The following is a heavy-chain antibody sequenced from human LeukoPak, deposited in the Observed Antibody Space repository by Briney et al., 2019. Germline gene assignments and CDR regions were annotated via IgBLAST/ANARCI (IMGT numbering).Heavy chain of an antibody. Sequence: ASVKVSCKASGYTFTGYYMHWVRQAPGQGLEWMGWINPNSGGTNYAQKFQGRVTMTRDTSISTAYMELSRLRSDDTAVYYCAREVGFGNQYNWFDPWGQGTLVTVSS. D-gene: IGHD3-10*01. CDR2: INPNSGGT. V-gene: IGHV1-2*02. CDR3: AREVGFGNQYNWFDP. CDR1: GYTFTGYY. J-gene: IGHJ5*02.